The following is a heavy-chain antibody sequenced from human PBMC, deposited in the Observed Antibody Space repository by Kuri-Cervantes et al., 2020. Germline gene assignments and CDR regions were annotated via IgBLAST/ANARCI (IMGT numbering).Heavy chain of an antibody. CDR1: GFTFSSYA. V-gene: IGHV3-23*01. CDR2: ISGSGGST. CDR3: ARGYSGSLNYFDY. J-gene: IGHJ4*02. Sequence: GESLKISCAASGFTFSSYAMSWVRQAPGKGLEWVSAISGSGGSTYYADSVKGRFTISRDNSKNTLYLQMNSLRAEDTAVYYCARGYSGSLNYFDYWGQGTLVTVSS. D-gene: IGHD1-26*01.